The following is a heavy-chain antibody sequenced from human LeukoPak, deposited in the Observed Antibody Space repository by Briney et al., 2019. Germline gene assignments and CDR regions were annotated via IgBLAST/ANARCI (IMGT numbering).Heavy chain of an antibody. CDR1: GGSFSGYY. CDR3: ASESWELLNSPDY. CDR2: INHSGST. V-gene: IGHV4-34*01. Sequence: SETLSLTCAVYGGSFSGYYWSWIRQPPGKGLEWIGEINHSGSTNYNPSLKSRVTISVDTSKNQFSLKLSSVTAADTAVYYCASESWELLNSPDYWGQGTLVTVSP. D-gene: IGHD1-26*01. J-gene: IGHJ4*02.